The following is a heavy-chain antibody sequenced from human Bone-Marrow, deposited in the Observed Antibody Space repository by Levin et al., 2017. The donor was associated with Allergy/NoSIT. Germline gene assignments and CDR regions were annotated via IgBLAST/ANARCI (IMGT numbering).Heavy chain of an antibody. J-gene: IGHJ4*02. D-gene: IGHD1-26*01. V-gene: IGHV3-23*01. Sequence: GESLKISCAASGFTFSNCAMSWVRHVPGKGLEWVSAISASGGGRYYADSVKGRLTISRDNSKNTLYLQMNSLRAEDTAVYYCAKDGLGSCLDYWGQGTLVTVSS. CDR2: ISASGGGR. CDR1: GFTFSNCA. CDR3: AKDGLGSCLDY.